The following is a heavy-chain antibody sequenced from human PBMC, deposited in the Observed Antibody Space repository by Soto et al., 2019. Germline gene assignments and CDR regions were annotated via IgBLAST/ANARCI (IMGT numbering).Heavy chain of an antibody. CDR1: GGSISSGGYY. Sequence: SETLSLTCTVSGGSISSGGYYWSWIRQHPGKGLEWIGYIYYSGSTYYNPSLKSRVTISVDTSKNQFSLKLSSVTAADTAVYYCGRASSSITGIGHAFDIWGKGTMVTVS. CDR3: GRASSSITGIGHAFDI. D-gene: IGHD1-20*01. CDR2: IYYSGST. V-gene: IGHV4-31*03. J-gene: IGHJ3*02.